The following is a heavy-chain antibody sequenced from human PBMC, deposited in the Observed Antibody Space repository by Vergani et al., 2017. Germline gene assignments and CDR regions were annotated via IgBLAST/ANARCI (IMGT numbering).Heavy chain of an antibody. V-gene: IGHV4-59*01. CDR1: GVSISSYS. Sequence: QVQLQESGPGLVKPSETLSLTCTVSGVSISSYSWSWIRQPPGKGLEWIGYIYYSGSTNYNPSLKSRVTISVDTSKNQFSLKRSSVTAADTAVYYCARAVGGYYGWYFDLWGRGTLVTVSS. CDR3: ARAVGGYYGWYFDL. D-gene: IGHD3-22*01. J-gene: IGHJ2*01. CDR2: IYYSGST.